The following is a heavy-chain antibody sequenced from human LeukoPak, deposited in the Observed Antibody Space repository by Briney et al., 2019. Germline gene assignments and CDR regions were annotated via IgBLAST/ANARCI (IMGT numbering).Heavy chain of an antibody. Sequence: SQTLSLTCSVSGDSIRSHYWSWVRQPPGKGLEWLGYIYYSGSTYYNPSLKSRVTISVDMSKNQFSLRLSSATAADTAVYYCARHLYGGPVNYYGMDVWGQGTTVTVSS. V-gene: IGHV4-59*08. CDR3: ARHLYGGPVNYYGMDV. J-gene: IGHJ6*02. CDR2: IYYSGST. CDR1: GDSIRSHY. D-gene: IGHD4-23*01.